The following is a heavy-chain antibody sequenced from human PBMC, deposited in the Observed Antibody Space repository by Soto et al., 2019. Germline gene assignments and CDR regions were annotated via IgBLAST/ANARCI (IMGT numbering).Heavy chain of an antibody. D-gene: IGHD2-15*01. CDR3: ARDPQGIDGAFDI. Sequence: EVQLVESGGGLEQPGGSLRLSCVVSGFTFSSYDMNWVRQAPGKGLEWVSVINSLSSAIYYADSVKGRFTISRDNAKNSLYLQMNSLRDEDTAVYYCARDPQGIDGAFDIWGQGTMVTVSS. CDR1: GFTFSSYD. CDR2: INSLSSAI. V-gene: IGHV3-48*02. J-gene: IGHJ3*02.